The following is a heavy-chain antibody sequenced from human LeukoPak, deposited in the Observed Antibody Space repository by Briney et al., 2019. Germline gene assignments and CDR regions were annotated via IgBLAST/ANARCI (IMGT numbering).Heavy chain of an antibody. CDR1: GFTFSSYG. V-gene: IGHV3-33*01. Sequence: GGFLRLSCAASGFTFSSYGMHWVRQAPGKGVEWVAIIWDDGSNKYYADSVKGRFTISRDNSKNTLYLQMNSMRAEDTAVYYCARDLNDYGGNQRFDYWGQGTLVTVSS. D-gene: IGHD4-23*01. CDR2: IWDDGSNK. CDR3: ARDLNDYGGNQRFDY. J-gene: IGHJ4*02.